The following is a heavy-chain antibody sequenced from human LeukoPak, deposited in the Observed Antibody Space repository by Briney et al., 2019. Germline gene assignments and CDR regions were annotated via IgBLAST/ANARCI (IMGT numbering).Heavy chain of an antibody. CDR1: GGTFSSYA. CDR3: ARDPKIAVAGTGVDY. D-gene: IGHD6-19*01. J-gene: IGHJ4*02. CDR2: IIPILGIA. Sequence: SVKVSCKASGGTFSSYAISWVRQAPGQGLEWMGRIIPILGIANYAQKFQGRVTITADESTSTAYMELSSLRSEDTAVYYCARDPKIAVAGTGVDYWGQGTLVTVSS. V-gene: IGHV1-69*04.